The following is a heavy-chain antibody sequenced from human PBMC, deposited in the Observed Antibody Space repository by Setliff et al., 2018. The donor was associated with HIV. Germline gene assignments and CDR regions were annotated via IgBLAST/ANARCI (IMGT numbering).Heavy chain of an antibody. J-gene: IGHJ5*02. CDR3: ARAAYDAVDWLDP. CDR1: GGSIASSTHY. D-gene: IGHD1-1*01. CDR2: VYYNGAT. Sequence: PSETLSLTCTVSGGSIASSTHYWAWIRQPPGKGLEWIGSVYYNGATDHNPSLKSRVTISVDTSNQQFSLKLSSVTAADTAVYYCARAAYDAVDWLDPWGQGTLVTVSS. V-gene: IGHV4-39*01.